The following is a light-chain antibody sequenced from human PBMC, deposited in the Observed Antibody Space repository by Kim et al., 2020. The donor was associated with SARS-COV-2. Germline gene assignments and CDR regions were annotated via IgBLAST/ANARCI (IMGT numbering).Light chain of an antibody. CDR2: QAS. Sequence: DIQMTQSPSTLSASVGDRVMITCRASQSINSWLAWYQQKPGKAPKLLIYQASILESGVPSRFSGSGSGTEFTLAISSLQPDDFATYYCQQSHSFQGTFGQGTKVDIK. J-gene: IGKJ1*01. CDR3: QQSHSFQGT. CDR1: QSINSW. V-gene: IGKV1-5*03.